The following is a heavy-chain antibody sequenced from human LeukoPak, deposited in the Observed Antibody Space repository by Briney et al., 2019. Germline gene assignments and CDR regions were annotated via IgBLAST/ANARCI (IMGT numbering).Heavy chain of an antibody. CDR1: GDSISSLKW. J-gene: IGHJ5*02. Sequence: SETLSLTCAVSGDSISSLKWWSWVRQPPGKGLEWIGEIHRSGTSNYNPSLEGRLTISVDKSKNQVSLKLISVTAADTAVYYCASDLADSSSRHWLDPWGQGTQVTVSS. D-gene: IGHD6-13*01. V-gene: IGHV4-4*02. CDR2: IHRSGTS. CDR3: ASDLADSSSRHWLDP.